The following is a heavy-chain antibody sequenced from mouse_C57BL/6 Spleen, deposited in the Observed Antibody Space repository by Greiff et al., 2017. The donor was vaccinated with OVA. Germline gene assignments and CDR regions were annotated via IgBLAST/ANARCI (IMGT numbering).Heavy chain of an antibody. CDR3: TTGTTVEVDY. V-gene: IGHV14-4*01. Sequence: VQLKQSGAELVRPGASVKLSCTASGFNIKDDYMHWVKQRPEQGLEWIGWIDPENGDTEYASKFQGKATITADTSSNTAYLQLSSLTSEDTAVYYCTTGTTVEVDYWGQGTTLTVSS. CDR2: IDPENGDT. CDR1: GFNIKDDY. D-gene: IGHD1-1*01. J-gene: IGHJ2*01.